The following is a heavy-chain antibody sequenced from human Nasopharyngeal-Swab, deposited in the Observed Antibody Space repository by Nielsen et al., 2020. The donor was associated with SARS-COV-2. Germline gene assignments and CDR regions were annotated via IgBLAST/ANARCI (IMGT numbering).Heavy chain of an antibody. J-gene: IGHJ4*02. CDR1: GVTFSSYS. V-gene: IGHV3-21*04. CDR2: ISSSSSYI. D-gene: IGHD4-17*01. CDR3: ARETYGDRSY. Sequence: GESLKISCAASGVTFSSYSMNWVRQAPGKGLEWVSSISSSSSYIYYADSVKGRFTISRDNAKNSLYLQMNSLRAEDTAVYYCARETYGDRSYWGQGTLVTVSS.